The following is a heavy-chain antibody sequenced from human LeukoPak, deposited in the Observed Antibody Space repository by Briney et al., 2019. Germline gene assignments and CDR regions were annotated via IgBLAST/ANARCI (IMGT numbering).Heavy chain of an antibody. Sequence: SETLSLTCAVSGGSISSSNWWSWVRQPPGKGLEWIGEIYHSGSTNYNPSLKSRVTISVDKSKNQFSLKLSSVTAADTAVYYCARELCSGGSCYSGLYAFDIWGQGTMVTVSS. CDR2: IYHSGST. V-gene: IGHV4-4*02. CDR1: GGSISSSNW. J-gene: IGHJ3*02. CDR3: ARELCSGGSCYSGLYAFDI. D-gene: IGHD2-15*01.